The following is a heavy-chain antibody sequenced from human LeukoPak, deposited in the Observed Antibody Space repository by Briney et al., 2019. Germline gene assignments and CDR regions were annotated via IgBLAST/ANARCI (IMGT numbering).Heavy chain of an antibody. Sequence: SETLSLTCTVSGGSISSSSYYWGWIRQPPGKGLEWSGEINHSGSTNYNPSLKSRVTISVDTSKNQFSLKLSSVTAADTAVYYCASGSTFWSGPHDYWGQGTLVTVSS. CDR3: ASGSTFWSGPHDY. V-gene: IGHV4-39*07. J-gene: IGHJ4*02. D-gene: IGHD2-8*02. CDR1: GGSISSSSYY. CDR2: INHSGST.